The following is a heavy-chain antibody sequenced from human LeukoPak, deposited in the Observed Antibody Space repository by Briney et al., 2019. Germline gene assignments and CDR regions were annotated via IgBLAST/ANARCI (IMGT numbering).Heavy chain of an antibody. J-gene: IGHJ4*02. CDR3: ASLEQCSGGY. CDR1: GGAISNSTYY. D-gene: IGHD1-26*01. V-gene: IGHV4-39*01. Sequence: SETLSLTCTVSGGAISNSTYYWGWIRQPPGKGLEWIGSIYYGGRTYYNPSLKSRVTISVGTSKNPLSLKVSSVTAADSAVYYCASLEQCSGGYWCQGTLVTVSS. CDR2: IYYGGRT.